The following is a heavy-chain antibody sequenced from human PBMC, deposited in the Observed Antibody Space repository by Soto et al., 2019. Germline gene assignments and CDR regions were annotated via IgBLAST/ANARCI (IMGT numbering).Heavy chain of an antibody. J-gene: IGHJ6*02. V-gene: IGHV1-69*01. CDR1: GGTFSSYA. Sequence: QVQLVQSGAEVKKPGSSVKVSCKASGGTFSSYAISWVRQAPGQGLEWMGGIIPISGTANYAQKFQGRVSITADESTSTVYMDLRSLRSEDTAVYYCARSQGSSTSLEIYYYFYYGMDVWGQGTTVTVSS. D-gene: IGHD2-2*01. CDR3: ARSQGSSTSLEIYYYFYYGMDV. CDR2: IIPISGTA.